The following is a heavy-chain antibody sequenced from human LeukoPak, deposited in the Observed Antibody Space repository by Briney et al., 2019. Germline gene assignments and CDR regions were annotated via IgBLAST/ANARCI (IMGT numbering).Heavy chain of an antibody. V-gene: IGHV3-23*01. Sequence: GGSLRLSCAASGFTFSSYAMSWVRQAPGKGLEWLSAISGSGGSTYYADSVKGRFTISRDNSKNTLYLQMNSLRAEDTAVYYCAKDSRIGRYYYYYYMDVWGKGTTVTVSS. D-gene: IGHD2/OR15-2a*01. J-gene: IGHJ6*03. CDR3: AKDSRIGRYYYYYYMDV. CDR2: ISGSGGST. CDR1: GFTFSSYA.